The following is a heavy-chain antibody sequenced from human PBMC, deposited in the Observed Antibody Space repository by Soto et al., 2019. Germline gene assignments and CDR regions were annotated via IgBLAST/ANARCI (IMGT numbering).Heavy chain of an antibody. CDR1: GGSISSSSYY. Sequence: SETLSLTCTVSGGSISSSSYYWGWIRQPPGKGLEWIGSIYYSGSTYYNPSLKSRVTISVDTSKNQFSLKLSSVTAADTAVYYCARRSGYDYFGYWGQGTLVTVSS. CDR3: ARRSGYDYFGY. D-gene: IGHD5-12*01. V-gene: IGHV4-39*01. J-gene: IGHJ4*02. CDR2: IYYSGST.